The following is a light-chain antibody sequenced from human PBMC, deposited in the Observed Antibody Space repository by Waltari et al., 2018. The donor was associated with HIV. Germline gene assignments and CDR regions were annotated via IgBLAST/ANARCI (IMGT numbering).Light chain of an antibody. CDR2: GAS. J-gene: IGKJ2*01. CDR1: QSVSSSY. Sequence: EIVLTQSPGTLSLSPGERATLSCRASQSVSSSYLAWYQQKPGQAPRLLIYGASSRATGIPDRFSGSGSGTDSTITISRLEPEDFAVYYCQQFGGSPQTFGQGTKLEIK. V-gene: IGKV3-20*01. CDR3: QQFGGSPQT.